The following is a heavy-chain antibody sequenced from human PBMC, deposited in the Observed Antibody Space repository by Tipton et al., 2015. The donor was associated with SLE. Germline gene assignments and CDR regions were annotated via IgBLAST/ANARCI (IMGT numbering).Heavy chain of an antibody. CDR1: GGSISSGSQY. J-gene: IGHJ6*03. D-gene: IGHD3-16*01. CDR3: GGGQYYYMDV. Sequence: LRLSCTVSGGSISSGSQYWSWIRQPAGKGLEWIGRIYSRGSMNYNLSLRSRVTISMDTSKNQFSLKLSSVTAADTAVYYCGGGQYYYMDVWGEGTTVTISS. CDR2: IYSRGSM. V-gene: IGHV4-61*02.